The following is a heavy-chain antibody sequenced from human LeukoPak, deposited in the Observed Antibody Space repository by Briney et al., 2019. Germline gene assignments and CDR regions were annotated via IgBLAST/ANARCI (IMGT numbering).Heavy chain of an antibody. Sequence: GGSLRLSCTASGFTFSNAWMNWVRQAPGKGLEWVGRIKSKTDGGTTDYAAPVKGRFTISRDDSKNTLYLQMNSLKTEDTAVYYCTTSGSDYGDYPLTLYNDYWGQGTLVTVSS. CDR3: TTSGSDYGDYPLTLYNDY. J-gene: IGHJ4*02. D-gene: IGHD4-17*01. V-gene: IGHV3-15*01. CDR2: IKSKTDGGTT. CDR1: GFTFSNAW.